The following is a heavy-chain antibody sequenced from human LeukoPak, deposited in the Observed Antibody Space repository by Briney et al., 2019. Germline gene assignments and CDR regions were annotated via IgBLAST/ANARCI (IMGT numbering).Heavy chain of an antibody. CDR1: GGSISSSSYY. CDR2: IYYGGST. J-gene: IGHJ4*02. Sequence: SETLSLTCTVSGGSISSSSYYWGWIRQPPGKGLEWIGYIYYGGSTYYNPSLKSRVTISVDTSKNQFSLQLNSVTAADTAVYYCASPAPYESSGYYKLWGQGILVTVSS. CDR3: ASPAPYESSGYYKL. V-gene: IGHV4-31*03. D-gene: IGHD3-22*01.